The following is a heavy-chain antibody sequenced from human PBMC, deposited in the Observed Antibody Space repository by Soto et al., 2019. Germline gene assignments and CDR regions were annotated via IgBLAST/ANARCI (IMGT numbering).Heavy chain of an antibody. CDR1: GFTFSSFG. Sequence: QVQLVESGGGVVQPGRSLTLSCAASGFTFSSFGIHWVRQAPGKGLEWVTFISFDGSFKYYADSVKGRFTISRDNSKNTVYLRMNSLRAEDTAVYFCAKRQYSGDYEENDAFDIWGRGTMVTVSS. D-gene: IGHD4-17*01. CDR2: ISFDGSFK. V-gene: IGHV3-30*18. CDR3: AKRQYSGDYEENDAFDI. J-gene: IGHJ3*02.